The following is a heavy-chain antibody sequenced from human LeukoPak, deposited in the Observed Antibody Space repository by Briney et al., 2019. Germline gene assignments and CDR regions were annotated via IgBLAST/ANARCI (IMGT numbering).Heavy chain of an antibody. V-gene: IGHV3-23*01. D-gene: IGHD3-22*01. CDR3: AKGSSGYFADL. Sequence: GGSLRLSCAASGFTFSNSAMSWVRQAPEKGLEWVSAISGSGGSTYYADSVKGRFTISRDNSKNTLYLQMNSLRAEDTALYYCAKGSSGYFADLWGQGTLVTVSS. CDR2: ISGSGGST. J-gene: IGHJ5*02. CDR1: GFTFSNSA.